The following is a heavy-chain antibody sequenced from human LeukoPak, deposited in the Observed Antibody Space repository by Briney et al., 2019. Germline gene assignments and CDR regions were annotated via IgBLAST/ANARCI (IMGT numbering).Heavy chain of an antibody. V-gene: IGHV1-18*01. Sequence: ASVKVSCKAPGYTFTSYGISWVRQAPGQGLEWMGWISAYNGNTNYAQKLQGRVTMTTDTSTSTAYMELRSLRSDDTAVYYCARAGVGGEGDSNWFDPWGQGTLVTVSS. J-gene: IGHJ5*02. CDR2: ISAYNGNT. CDR1: GYTFTSYG. CDR3: ARAGVGGEGDSNWFDP. D-gene: IGHD3-10*01.